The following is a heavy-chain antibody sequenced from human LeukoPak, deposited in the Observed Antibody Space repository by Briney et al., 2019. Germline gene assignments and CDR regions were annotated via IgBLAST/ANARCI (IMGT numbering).Heavy chain of an antibody. V-gene: IGHV3-7*01. Sequence: GGSLRLSCAASRFIFSSYWMSWVRQAPGKGLEWVANIKQDGSEKYYVDSVKGRFTISRDNAKNSLFLEMNSLRAEDTAVYYCAKDSGSSGINAFDYWGQGTLVTVSS. CDR1: RFIFSSYW. D-gene: IGHD6-19*01. J-gene: IGHJ4*02. CDR2: IKQDGSEK. CDR3: AKDSGSSGINAFDY.